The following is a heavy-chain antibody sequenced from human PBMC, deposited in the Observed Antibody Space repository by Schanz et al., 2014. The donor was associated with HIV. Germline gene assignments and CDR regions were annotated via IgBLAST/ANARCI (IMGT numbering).Heavy chain of an antibody. CDR1: GFTFDDYT. V-gene: IGHV3-43*01. J-gene: IGHJ4*02. CDR2: ISWDGGST. CDR3: AKGSMATLRSYFDY. Sequence: EVQLVESGGGLVQPGRSLRLSCAASGFTFDDYTMHWVRQAPGKGLEWVSLISWDGGSTYYADSVKGRFTISRDNSKNSLYLQMNSLRSEDTALYYCAKGSMATLRSYFDYWGQGTLVTVSS. D-gene: IGHD5-12*01.